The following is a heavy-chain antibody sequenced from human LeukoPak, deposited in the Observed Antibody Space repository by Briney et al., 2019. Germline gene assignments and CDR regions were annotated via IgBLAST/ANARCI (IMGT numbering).Heavy chain of an antibody. V-gene: IGHV3-30-3*01. CDR2: ISYDGSNK. D-gene: IGHD3-3*01. J-gene: IGHJ4*02. CDR3: ASYDFWRGPE. CDR1: GFTFSSYA. Sequence: PGGSLRLSCAASGFTFSSYAMHWVRQAPGKGLEWVAVISYDGSNKYYADSVKGRFTISRDNSKNTLYLQMNSLRAEDTAVYSCASYDFWRGPEWGQGTLVTVSS.